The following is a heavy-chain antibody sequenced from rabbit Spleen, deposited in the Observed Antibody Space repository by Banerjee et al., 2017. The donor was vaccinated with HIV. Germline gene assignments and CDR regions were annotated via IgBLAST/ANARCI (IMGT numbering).Heavy chain of an antibody. J-gene: IGHJ4*01. V-gene: IGHV1S7*01. D-gene: IGHD6-1*01. CDR2: IVPIFGVT. CDR3: VREAGYGGYGDANL. Sequence: QLEESGGGLVKPEGSLKLSCKASGFDFSTYSMSWVRQAPGKGLEWIGYIVPIFGVTYYANWVKGRFTISSHDAQNTLYLQLNSLTAADTATYFCVREAGYGGYGDANLWGPGTLVTVS. CDR1: GFDFSTYS.